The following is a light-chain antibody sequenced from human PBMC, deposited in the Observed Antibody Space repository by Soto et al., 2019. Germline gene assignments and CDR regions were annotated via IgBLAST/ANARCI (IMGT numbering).Light chain of an antibody. CDR2: DTS. CDR3: QRYNNWPLT. CDR1: QGFGAT. J-gene: IGKJ4*01. V-gene: IGKV3-15*01. Sequence: EVVMTQSPATLSVSPGEGATFSCRPSQGFGATLAWYQHKPAQTPRLLIYDTSTRATGVPARFSGSRSGTEFTLTINSLQSEDFAVYYCQRYNNWPLTFGGGTKVESK.